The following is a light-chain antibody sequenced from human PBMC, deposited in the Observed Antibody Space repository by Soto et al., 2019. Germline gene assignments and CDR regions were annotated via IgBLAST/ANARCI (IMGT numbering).Light chain of an antibody. CDR1: QSVSSN. V-gene: IGKV3-15*01. CDR2: GAS. CDR3: QQYNNWPMYT. Sequence: EIVMTQSPATLSVSPGERATLSCRASQSVSSNLAWYQQKPGQAPRLLIYGASTRATGIPARFSGSGSGTEFTLTLSSLQSEDFAVYRCQQYNNWPMYTFGQGTKLEIK. J-gene: IGKJ2*01.